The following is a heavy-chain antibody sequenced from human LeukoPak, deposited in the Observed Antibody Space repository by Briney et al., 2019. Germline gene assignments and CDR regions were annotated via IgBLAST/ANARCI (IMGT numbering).Heavy chain of an antibody. CDR1: GFTVSSNY. CDR3: AKDLKWELLTYFDY. J-gene: IGHJ4*02. D-gene: IGHD1-26*01. Sequence: GGSLRLSCAASGFTVSSNYMSWVRQAPGKGLEWVSVIYSGGSTYYADSVKGRFTISRDNSKNTLYLQMNSLRAEDTAVYYCAKDLKWELLTYFDYWGQGTLVTVSS. V-gene: IGHV3-53*01. CDR2: IYSGGST.